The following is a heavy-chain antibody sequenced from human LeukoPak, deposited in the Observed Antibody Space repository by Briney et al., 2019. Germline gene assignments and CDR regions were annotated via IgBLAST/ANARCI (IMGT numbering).Heavy chain of an antibody. CDR3: ARSSTDWKFDP. CDR1: GFTFSTYD. CDR2: IGTAGDT. V-gene: IGHV3-13*01. Sequence: GGSLRLSCVASGFTFSTYDMHWARQATGEGLEWVSGIGTAGDTYYVDSVKGRFTISREDGKNSVYLHMNSLRAGDTAVYYCARSSTDWKFDPWGQGTLVTVSS. J-gene: IGHJ5*02. D-gene: IGHD1-1*01.